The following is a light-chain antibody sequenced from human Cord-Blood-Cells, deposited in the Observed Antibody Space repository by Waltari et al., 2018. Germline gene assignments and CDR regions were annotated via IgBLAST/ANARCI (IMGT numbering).Light chain of an antibody. CDR1: SSDVGGYNY. J-gene: IGLJ3*02. CDR3: SSYTSSSTLV. CDR2: EGS. Sequence: QSALTQPASVSGSPGQSITISCTGTSSDVGGYNYVSWYQQHPGKAPKLMIYEGSERPSGVSNRVSGSKSGNTSSLTISGLQAEDDADYYCSSYTSSSTLVFGGETKLTVL. V-gene: IGLV2-14*01.